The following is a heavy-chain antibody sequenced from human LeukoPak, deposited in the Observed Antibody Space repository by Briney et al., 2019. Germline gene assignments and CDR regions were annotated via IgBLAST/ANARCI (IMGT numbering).Heavy chain of an antibody. CDR3: ASRNGDYAFDY. D-gene: IGHD4-17*01. J-gene: IGHJ4*02. Sequence: GGSLRLSCAASGFTFRSYAMSWVRQAPGKGLEWVSAIGGSGGSTYYADSVKGRFTISRDNSKNTLYLQKNSLRAEDTAVYYCASRNGDYAFDYWGQGTLVTVSS. CDR1: GFTFRSYA. CDR2: IGGSGGST. V-gene: IGHV3-23*01.